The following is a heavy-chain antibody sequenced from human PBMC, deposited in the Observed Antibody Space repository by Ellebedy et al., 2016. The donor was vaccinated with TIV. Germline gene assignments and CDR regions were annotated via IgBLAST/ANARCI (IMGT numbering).Heavy chain of an antibody. CDR1: GGTFSSYD. Sequence: ASVKVSCKASGGTFSSYDINWVRQATGQGLEWMGWMNPNSGNTGYAQKFQGRVTMTRNTSISTAYMELSSLRSEDTAVYYCARDYSSSTDFDYWGQGTLVTVSS. CDR2: MNPNSGNT. J-gene: IGHJ4*02. V-gene: IGHV1-8*02. CDR3: ARDYSSSTDFDY. D-gene: IGHD6-6*01.